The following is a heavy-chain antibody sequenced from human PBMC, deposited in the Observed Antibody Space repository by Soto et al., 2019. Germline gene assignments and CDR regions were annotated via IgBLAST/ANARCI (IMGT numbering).Heavy chain of an antibody. Sequence: EVQLLESGGGLVQPGGSLRLSCEASGFTFSSYPMSWVRHAPGKGLEWISGITGGATNTYYADSVKGRITISRDNSKNTLYLQLNSLRAEDTAVYYCAKEAARPGPCDSWGQGTLVTVSS. CDR1: GFTFSSYP. D-gene: IGHD6-6*01. J-gene: IGHJ4*02. CDR2: ITGGATNT. CDR3: AKEAARPGPCDS. V-gene: IGHV3-23*01.